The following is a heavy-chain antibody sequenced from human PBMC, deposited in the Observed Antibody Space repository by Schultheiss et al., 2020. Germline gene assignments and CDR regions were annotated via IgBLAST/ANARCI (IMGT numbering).Heavy chain of an antibody. Sequence: GSLRLSCAASGFTFTNAWMNWVRQAPGKGLEWIGEINHSGSTNYNPSLKSRVTISVDTSKNQFSLKLSSVTAADTAVYYCASHHITMVQGVNPLFDYWGQGTLVTVSS. V-gene: IGHV4-34*01. J-gene: IGHJ4*02. D-gene: IGHD3-10*01. CDR3: ASHHITMVQGVNPLFDY. CDR2: INHSGST. CDR1: GFTFTNAW.